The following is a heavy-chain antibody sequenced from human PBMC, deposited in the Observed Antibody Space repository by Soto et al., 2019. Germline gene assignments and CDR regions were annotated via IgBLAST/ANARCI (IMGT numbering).Heavy chain of an antibody. CDR1: GGSISSGGYY. J-gene: IGHJ6*02. V-gene: IGHV4-31*03. CDR2: IYYSGST. Sequence: PSETLSLTCTVSGGSISSGGYYWSWIRQHPGKGLEWIGYIYYSGSTYYNPSLKSRVTISVDTSKNQFSLKLSSVTAADTAVYYCARDIRFLYGMHVWGQGTTVTVSS. D-gene: IGHD3-3*01. CDR3: ARDIRFLYGMHV.